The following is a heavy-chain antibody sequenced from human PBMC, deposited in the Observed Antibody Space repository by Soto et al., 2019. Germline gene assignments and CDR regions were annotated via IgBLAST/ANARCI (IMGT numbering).Heavy chain of an antibody. CDR3: ASDGGSSISWYFTYYYYGMDV. CDR2: IWYDGSNK. CDR1: GFTFSSYG. D-gene: IGHD6-13*01. J-gene: IGHJ6*02. Sequence: GGSLRLSCAASGFTFSSYGMHWVRQAPGKGLEWVAVIWYDGSNKYYADSVKGRFTISRDNSKNTLYLQMNSLRAEDTAVYYCASDGGSSISWYFTYYYYGMDVWGQGTTVTVSS. V-gene: IGHV3-33*01.